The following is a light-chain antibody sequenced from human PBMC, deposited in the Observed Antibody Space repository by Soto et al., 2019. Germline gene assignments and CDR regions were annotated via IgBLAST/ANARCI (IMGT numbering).Light chain of an antibody. CDR2: RNN. V-gene: IGLV1-47*01. J-gene: IGLJ2*01. Sequence: QSVLTQPPSASGTPGQRVTISCSGSSSNIGSNYVYWYHHLPGTAPKLLIYRNNKRPSGVPDRFSGSKPGTSASLAISGLRSEDEADYYCAAWDDTLGGLFGGGTQLTVL. CDR3: AAWDDTLGGL. CDR1: SSNIGSNY.